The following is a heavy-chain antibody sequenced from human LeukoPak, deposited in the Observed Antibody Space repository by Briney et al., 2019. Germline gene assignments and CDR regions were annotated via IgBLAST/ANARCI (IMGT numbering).Heavy chain of an antibody. Sequence: GGSLRLSCAASGFTFSSYAMSWVRQAPGKGLEWVANIKPDGNEKYYVDSVKGRFTISRDNAKNSLYLQMNSLRAEDTAVYYCAREPEHKPDNFDYWGQGTLVTVSS. CDR1: GFTFSSYA. D-gene: IGHD1-14*01. CDR2: IKPDGNEK. J-gene: IGHJ4*02. CDR3: AREPEHKPDNFDY. V-gene: IGHV3-7*01.